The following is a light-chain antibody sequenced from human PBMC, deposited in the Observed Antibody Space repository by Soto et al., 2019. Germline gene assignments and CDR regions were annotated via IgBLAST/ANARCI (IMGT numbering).Light chain of an antibody. CDR3: QQYNSWPLT. J-gene: IGKJ4*01. V-gene: IGKV3D-15*01. CDR1: QSVSSN. CDR2: GAS. Sequence: EIVMTQSAATLSVSLGEVGTLPWSASQSVSSNLAWYQQKPGQVPRLLIYGASTRATGIPDRVSGSGSGTEFTLSISSLQSEHVAVYYCQQYNSWPLTFCGGTKVDIK.